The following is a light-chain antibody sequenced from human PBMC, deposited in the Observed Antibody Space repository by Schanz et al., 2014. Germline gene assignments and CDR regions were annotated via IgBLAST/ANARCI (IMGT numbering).Light chain of an antibody. CDR1: QGISSY. Sequence: IQLTQSPSSLSASVGDRVTITCRASQGISSYLAWYQQKPGKAPKLLIYAASSLQSGVPSRFSGSGSGTDFTLTISGLQPDDFATFYCQHYSVPSGTFGQGTKLEIK. CDR2: AAS. V-gene: IGKV1-9*01. CDR3: QHYSVPSGT. J-gene: IGKJ2*01.